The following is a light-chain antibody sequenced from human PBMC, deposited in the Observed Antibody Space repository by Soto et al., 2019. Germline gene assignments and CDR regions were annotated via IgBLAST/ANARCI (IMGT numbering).Light chain of an antibody. V-gene: IGKV3-11*01. CDR2: DAS. CDR1: QSVSSY. CDR3: QHFSNWP. Sequence: EIVLTQSPATLSLSPGERATLSCRASQSVSSYLACYQQKPGQAPRLLIYDASNRATGIPARFSGSESGTDFTLTISRLEPEDFAVYYSQHFSNWPFGQGTKVEIK. J-gene: IGKJ1*01.